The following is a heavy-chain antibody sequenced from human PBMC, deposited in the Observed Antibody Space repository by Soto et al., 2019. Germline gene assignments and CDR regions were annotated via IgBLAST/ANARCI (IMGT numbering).Heavy chain of an antibody. J-gene: IGHJ6*02. Sequence: LSLTCAVSGGSISSSNWWSWVRQPPGKGLEWIGEIYHSGSTNYNPSLRSRVTISVDKSKNQFSLKLSSVTAADTAVYYCARKYYDILTGYYYYGMDVWGQGTTVTVSS. CDR1: GGSISSSNW. D-gene: IGHD3-9*01. V-gene: IGHV4-4*02. CDR3: ARKYYDILTGYYYYGMDV. CDR2: IYHSGST.